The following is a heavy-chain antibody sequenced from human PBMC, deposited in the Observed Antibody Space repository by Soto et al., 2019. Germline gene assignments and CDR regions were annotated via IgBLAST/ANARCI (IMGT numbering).Heavy chain of an antibody. CDR2: ISWNSGSI. CDR3: AKDIYHGSGSYTNWFDP. D-gene: IGHD3-10*01. Sequence: EVQLVESGGGLVQPGRSLRLSCAASRFTFDDYAMHWVRQAPGKGLEWVSGISWNSGSIGYADSVKGRFTISRDNAKNSLYLQMNSLRAEDTALYYCAKDIYHGSGSYTNWFDPWGQGTLVTVSS. V-gene: IGHV3-9*01. CDR1: RFTFDDYA. J-gene: IGHJ5*02.